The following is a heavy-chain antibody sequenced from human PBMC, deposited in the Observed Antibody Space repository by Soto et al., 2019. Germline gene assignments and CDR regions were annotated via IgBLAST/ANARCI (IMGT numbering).Heavy chain of an antibody. CDR2: IWYDGSNK. CDR1: GFTFSSYG. Sequence: QVQLVESGGGVVQPGRSLRLSCAASGFTFSSYGMHRVRQAPGKGLEWVAVIWYDGSNKYYADSVKGRFTISRDNSKNTLYLQMNSLRAEDTAVSYCARDPVSDSSSWFFDYWGQGTLVTVSS. CDR3: ARDPVSDSSSWFFDY. D-gene: IGHD6-13*01. V-gene: IGHV3-33*01. J-gene: IGHJ4*02.